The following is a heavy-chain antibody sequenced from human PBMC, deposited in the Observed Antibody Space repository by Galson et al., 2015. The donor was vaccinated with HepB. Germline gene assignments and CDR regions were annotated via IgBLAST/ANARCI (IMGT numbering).Heavy chain of an antibody. V-gene: IGHV3-7*01. CDR1: GFTFSSYW. Sequence: SLRLSCAASGFTFSSYWMSWVRQAPGKGLEWVANIKQDGSEKYYVDSVKGRFTISRDNAKNSLYLQMNSLRAEDTAVYYCARGGDFWSGYYSHYYHGMDVWGQGTTVTVSS. J-gene: IGHJ6*02. D-gene: IGHD3-3*01. CDR2: IKQDGSEK. CDR3: ARGGDFWSGYYSHYYHGMDV.